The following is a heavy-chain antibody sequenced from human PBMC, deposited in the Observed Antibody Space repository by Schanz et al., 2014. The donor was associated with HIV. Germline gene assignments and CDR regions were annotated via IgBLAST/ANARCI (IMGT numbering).Heavy chain of an antibody. V-gene: IGHV3-48*04. CDR3: ARDDCSGGSCYSNYYYGMDV. CDR2: ISAGGNTK. CDR1: GFTFSSYA. D-gene: IGHD2-15*01. J-gene: IGHJ6*02. Sequence: VQLVGSGGGVVQPGRSLRLSCAASGFTFSSYAMHWVRQAPGKGLGGVSNISAGGNTKYYADSMKGRFTISRDNAKNSLYLQINSLRAEDTAMYYCARDDCSGGSCYSNYYYGMDVWGQGTTVTVSS.